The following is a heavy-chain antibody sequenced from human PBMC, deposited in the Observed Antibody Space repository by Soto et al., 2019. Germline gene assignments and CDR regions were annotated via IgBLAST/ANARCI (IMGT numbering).Heavy chain of an antibody. Sequence: HLQLQESGAGLVKPSQTLSLTCAVSGGSISSGDSSWTWIRQPPGKGLEWIGYMWHSGSTYYNPSLKSRVTISVDRSKNQFSLKLSSVTAADTAVYYCARSLVYYYESRGGDAVDVWGQGTMVTVSS. J-gene: IGHJ3*01. CDR2: MWHSGST. CDR1: GGSISSGDSS. CDR3: ARSLVYYYESRGGDAVDV. D-gene: IGHD3-22*01. V-gene: IGHV4-30-2*01.